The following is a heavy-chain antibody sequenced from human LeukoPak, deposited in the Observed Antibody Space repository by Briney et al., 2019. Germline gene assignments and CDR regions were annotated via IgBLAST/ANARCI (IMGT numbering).Heavy chain of an antibody. Sequence: SETLSLTCTVSGGSISSSSYYWGWIRQPPGKGLEWIGSICYSGSTYYNPSLKSRVTISVDTSKNQFSPKLSSVTAADTAVYYCARLLVGTLYYFDYWGQGTLVTVSS. V-gene: IGHV4-39*01. J-gene: IGHJ4*02. CDR3: ARLLVGTLYYFDY. CDR2: ICYSGST. D-gene: IGHD2-21*02. CDR1: GGSISSSSYY.